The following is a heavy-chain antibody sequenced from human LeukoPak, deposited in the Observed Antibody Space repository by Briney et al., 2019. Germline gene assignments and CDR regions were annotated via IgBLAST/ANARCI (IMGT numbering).Heavy chain of an antibody. CDR1: GFIFSDYY. V-gene: IGHV3-11*01. CDR3: ARRTFGRNDFDY. D-gene: IGHD3-16*01. Sequence: PGGSLRLSCAASGFIFSDYYMSWIRQAPGKGLEWVSYISPSGSTVNYADSVKGRFTTSRDNAKNSLYLQMNSLRADDTAVYYCARRTFGRNDFDYWGQGTLVTVSS. J-gene: IGHJ4*02. CDR2: ISPSGSTV.